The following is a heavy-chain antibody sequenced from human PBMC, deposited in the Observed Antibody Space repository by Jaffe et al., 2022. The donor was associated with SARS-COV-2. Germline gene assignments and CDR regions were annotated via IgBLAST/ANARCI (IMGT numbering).Heavy chain of an antibody. V-gene: IGHV3-53*01. Sequence: EVQLVESGGGLIQPGGSLRLSCAASGFTVSGYYMSWVRQAPGKGLEWVSVFYIGGNTYYADSVRGRFTISRDNSKNTLYLQMNSLRAEDTAIYYCARGDGYNYWDYWGQGTLVTVSS. CDR2: FYIGGNT. CDR3: ARGDGYNYWDY. J-gene: IGHJ4*02. D-gene: IGHD2-21*01. CDR1: GFTVSGYY.